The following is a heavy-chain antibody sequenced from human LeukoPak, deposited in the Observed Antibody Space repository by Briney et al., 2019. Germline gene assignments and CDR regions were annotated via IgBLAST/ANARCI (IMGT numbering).Heavy chain of an antibody. D-gene: IGHD3-10*01. J-gene: IGHJ5*02. CDR3: ARDRRITMVRGVITKYNWFDP. CDR2: IYTSGST. V-gene: IGHV4-4*07. CDR1: GGSISSYY. Sequence: SETLSLTCTVAGGSISSYYWSWIRQPAGKGLEWIGRIYTSGSTNYNPSLKSRVTMSVDTSKNQFSLKLSSVTAADTAVYYCARDRRITMVRGVITKYNWFDPWGQGTLVTVSS.